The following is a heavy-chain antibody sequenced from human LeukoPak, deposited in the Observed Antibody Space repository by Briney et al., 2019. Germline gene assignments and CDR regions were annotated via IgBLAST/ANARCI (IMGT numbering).Heavy chain of an antibody. J-gene: IGHJ1*01. Sequence: GGSLRLSCAASGFTFNSYAMNWVRQAPGKGLEWVATISYDERGKHYADSVQGRFTISRDNSKSVLYLQLDYLRPEDTAVYYCSTDGTPKFEHWGQGTLVTVSS. CDR3: STDGTPKFEH. D-gene: IGHD3-16*01. V-gene: IGHV3-30*03. CDR1: GFTFNSYA. CDR2: ISYDERGK.